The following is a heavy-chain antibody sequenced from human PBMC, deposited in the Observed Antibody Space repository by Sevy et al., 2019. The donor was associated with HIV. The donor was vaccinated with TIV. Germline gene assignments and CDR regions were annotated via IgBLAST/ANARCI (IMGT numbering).Heavy chain of an antibody. CDR1: GFTFGDYA. Sequence: GGSLRLSCTASGFTFGDYAMSWFRQAPGKGLEWVGFIKTKTYSGTTEYAASVKGRFIISRDESKNIAYLQMNSLKTEDTAVYYCTRDLYGSGWFYFDYWGQGTLVTVSS. V-gene: IGHV3-49*03. J-gene: IGHJ4*02. CDR3: TRDLYGSGWFYFDY. D-gene: IGHD6-19*01. CDR2: IKTKTYSGTT.